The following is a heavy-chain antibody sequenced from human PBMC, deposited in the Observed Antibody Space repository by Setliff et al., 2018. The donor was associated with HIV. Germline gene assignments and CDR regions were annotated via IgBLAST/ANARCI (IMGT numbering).Heavy chain of an antibody. J-gene: IGHJ6*03. Sequence: GGSLRLSCAASRFTFSSHAMHWVRQAPGKGLEWVALISHDGSSKYYADSVKGRFLISRDNSKNTVYLQMNSLRAEDTAVYYCVRDSLDIEVLEAVFFRAIFDYYYMDVWGKGTTVTVS. V-gene: IGHV3-30-3*01. CDR3: VRDSLDIEVLEAVFFRAIFDYYYMDV. CDR1: RFTFSSHA. D-gene: IGHD2-15*01. CDR2: ISHDGSSK.